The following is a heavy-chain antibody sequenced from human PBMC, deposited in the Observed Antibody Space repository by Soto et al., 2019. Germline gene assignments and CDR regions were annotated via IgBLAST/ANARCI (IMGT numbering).Heavy chain of an antibody. CDR1: GGSISSSIYY. Sequence: SETLSLTCTVSGGSISSSIYYWGWIRQPPGKGLEWIGSIYYSGSTYYNPSLKSRVTISVDTSKNQFSLKLSSVTAADTAVYYCARGLELRGFAGRQNGMHVWGQGTTVTVS. CDR2: IYYSGST. D-gene: IGHD1-7*01. J-gene: IGHJ6*02. CDR3: ARGLELRGFAGRQNGMHV. V-gene: IGHV4-39*01.